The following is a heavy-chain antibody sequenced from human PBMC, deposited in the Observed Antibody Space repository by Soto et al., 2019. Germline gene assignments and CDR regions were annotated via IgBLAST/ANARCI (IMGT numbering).Heavy chain of an antibody. V-gene: IGHV1-3*01. CDR2: INAGNGNT. CDR3: ARGGADSFQSLRGEDNWYFDL. J-gene: IGHJ2*01. Sequence: ASVKVSCKASGYTFTSYAMHWVRQAPGQRLEWMGWINAGNGNTKYSQKFQGRVTITRDTSASTAYMELSSLRSEDTAVYYCARGGADSFQSLRGEDNWYFDLWGRGTLVTVSS. D-gene: IGHD3-10*01. CDR1: GYTFTSYA.